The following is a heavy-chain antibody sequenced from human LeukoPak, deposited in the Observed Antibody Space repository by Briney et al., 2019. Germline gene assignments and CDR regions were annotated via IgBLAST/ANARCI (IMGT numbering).Heavy chain of an antibody. CDR2: ISGSGGST. D-gene: IGHD5-18*01. Sequence: GGSLRLSCAASGFTFSSYAMSWVRQAPGKGLEWVSAISGSGGSTYYADSVKGRFTISRDNSKNTLYLQMNSLRAEDTAVYYCARIDGYSYGTYWGQGTLVTVSS. J-gene: IGHJ4*02. CDR3: ARIDGYSYGTY. CDR1: GFTFSSYA. V-gene: IGHV3-23*01.